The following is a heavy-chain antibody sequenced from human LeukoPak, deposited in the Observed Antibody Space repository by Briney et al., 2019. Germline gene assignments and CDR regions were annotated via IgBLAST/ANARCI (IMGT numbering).Heavy chain of an antibody. D-gene: IGHD4-17*01. CDR2: IKSKTDGGTT. CDR1: GFTFSNAW. CDR3: TTDRGTVTTHGLDV. Sequence: GGSLRLSCAVSGFTFSNAWMNWVRQAPGKGLEWVGRIKSKTDGGTTDYAAPVKGSFTISRDDSKNTLYLQINSLKTEDTAVYYCTTDRGTVTTHGLDVWGQGTTVTVSS. J-gene: IGHJ6*02. V-gene: IGHV3-15*07.